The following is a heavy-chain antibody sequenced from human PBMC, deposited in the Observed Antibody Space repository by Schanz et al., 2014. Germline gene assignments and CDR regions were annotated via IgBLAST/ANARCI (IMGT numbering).Heavy chain of an antibody. D-gene: IGHD3-16*02. Sequence: EVQLVESGGGLVKPGGSLRLSCAASGFTFSSYSMNWVRQAPGKGLEWVSSISHSGGSKYYADSVKGRFTISRDNAKKTLSLQMISLRAEDTAIYFCTRSYYDFSWGSYRFRAFDMWGQGTTVIVSS. J-gene: IGHJ3*02. CDR2: ISHSGGSK. V-gene: IGHV3-21*01. CDR1: GFTFSSYS. CDR3: TRSYYDFSWGSYRFRAFDM.